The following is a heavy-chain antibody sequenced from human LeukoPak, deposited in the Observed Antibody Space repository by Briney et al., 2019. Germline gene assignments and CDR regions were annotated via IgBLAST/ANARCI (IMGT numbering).Heavy chain of an antibody. V-gene: IGHV4-39*01. CDR2: IYYSGST. CDR1: GGSISSSSYY. J-gene: IGHJ3*02. Sequence: PSETLSLTCSVSGGSISSSSYYWGWIRQPPGKGLEWIGSIYYSGSTYYNPSLKSRVTISVDTSKNQFSLKLSSVTAADTAVYYCARLHSALIAARPLSVFDIWGQGTMVTVSS. CDR3: ARLHSALIAARPLSVFDI. D-gene: IGHD6-6*01.